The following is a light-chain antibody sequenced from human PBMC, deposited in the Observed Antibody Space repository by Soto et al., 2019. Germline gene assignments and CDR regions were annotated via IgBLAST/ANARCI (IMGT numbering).Light chain of an antibody. V-gene: IGLV2-14*01. CDR1: SSHVGGYNY. Sequence: QSVLTQPASVSGSPGQSITVSCPGTSSHVGGYNYVSWYQQHPGKAPKLMIYDVSNRPSEVSNRFSGSKSGNTASLTISGLQAEDEVDYYCSSYTSSSTLVFGTGTKVTAL. CDR2: DVS. J-gene: IGLJ1*01. CDR3: SSYTSSSTLV.